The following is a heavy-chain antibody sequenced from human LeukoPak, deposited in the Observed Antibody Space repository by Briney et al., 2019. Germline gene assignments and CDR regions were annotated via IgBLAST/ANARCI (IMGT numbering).Heavy chain of an antibody. D-gene: IGHD1-26*01. CDR3: ARALPSPLYSGSYADAFDI. CDR2: ISSNGGST. CDR1: GFTFSSYA. V-gene: IGHV3-64*04. J-gene: IGHJ3*02. Sequence: PGGSLRLSCSASGFTFSSYAMHWVRQAPGKGLEYVSAISSNGGSTYYADSVKGRFTISRDNAKNSLYLQMNSLRAEDTAVYYCARALPSPLYSGSYADAFDIWGQGTMVTVSS.